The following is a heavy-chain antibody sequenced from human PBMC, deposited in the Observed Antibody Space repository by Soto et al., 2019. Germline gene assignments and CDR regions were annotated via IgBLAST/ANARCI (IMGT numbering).Heavy chain of an antibody. J-gene: IGHJ6*03. D-gene: IGHD5-18*01. CDR3: ARGRGQGRGYSYGYGYYYYYYYMDV. V-gene: IGHV1-8*01. Sequence: ASVKVSCKASGYTFTSYDINWVRQATGQGLEWMGWMNPNSGNTGYAKKFQGRVTMTRNTSISTAYMELSSLRSEDTAVYYCARGRGQGRGYSYGYGYYYYYYYMDVWGKGTTVTVSS. CDR1: GYTFTSYD. CDR2: MNPNSGNT.